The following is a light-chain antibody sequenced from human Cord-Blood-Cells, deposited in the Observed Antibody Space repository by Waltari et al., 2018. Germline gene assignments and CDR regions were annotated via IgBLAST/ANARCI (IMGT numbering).Light chain of an antibody. Sequence: QSALTQPASESGSPGQSITISCTGTSSDVGGYNYVSWYQQHPGKAPQLMFYDVGNRPSGISNRVSGSKSGSTASLTISGLQAEDEADYYCSSYTSSSTLGVVFGGGAKLTVL. V-gene: IGLV2-14*01. J-gene: IGLJ2*01. CDR2: DVG. CDR1: SSDVGGYNY. CDR3: SSYTSSSTLGVV.